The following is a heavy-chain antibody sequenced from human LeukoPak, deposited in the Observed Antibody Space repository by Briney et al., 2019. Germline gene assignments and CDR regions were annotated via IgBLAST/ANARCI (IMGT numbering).Heavy chain of an antibody. D-gene: IGHD3-10*01. CDR1: GFTFSSYA. V-gene: IGHV3-23*01. CDR2: TSGSGGST. CDR3: AKGRFYGPGSFVGPSDY. Sequence: PGGSLRLSCAASGFTFSSYAMGWVRQAPGKGLEWVSATSGSGGSTYYADSVKGRFTISRDNSKNTLYLQINSLRAEDTAVYYCAKGRFYGPGSFVGPSDYWGQGTLVTVS. J-gene: IGHJ4*02.